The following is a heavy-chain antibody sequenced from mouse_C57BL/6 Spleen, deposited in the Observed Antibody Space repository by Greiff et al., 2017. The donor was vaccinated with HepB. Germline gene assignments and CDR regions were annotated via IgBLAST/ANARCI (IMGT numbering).Heavy chain of an antibody. D-gene: IGHD2-4*01. CDR1: GYAFSSYW. V-gene: IGHV1-80*01. CDR3: ARSGPYDDDVSWYFDV. CDR2: IYPVDGDT. J-gene: IGHJ1*03. Sequence: LKQSGASVKISCKASGYAFSSYWMNWVKQRPGKGLEWIGQIYPVDGDTNYNGKFKGKGTLTADNSSSTAYMQPSILTSEASAVDFCARSGPYDDDVSWYFDVWGTGTTVTVSS.